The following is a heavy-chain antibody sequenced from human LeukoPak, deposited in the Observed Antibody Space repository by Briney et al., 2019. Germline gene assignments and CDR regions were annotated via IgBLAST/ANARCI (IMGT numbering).Heavy chain of an antibody. J-gene: IGHJ6*02. CDR1: GYTFTSYY. D-gene: IGHD2-2*01. CDR3: ARDLNCSSTSCYPWWYYYYGMDV. Sequence: VASVKVSCKASGYTFTSYYMHWVRQAPGQGLEWMGIINPSGGSTSYAQKFQGRVTMTRDTSTSTVYMELSSLRSEDTAVYYCARDLNCSSTSCYPWWYYYYGMDVWGQGTTVTVSS. CDR2: INPSGGST. V-gene: IGHV1-46*01.